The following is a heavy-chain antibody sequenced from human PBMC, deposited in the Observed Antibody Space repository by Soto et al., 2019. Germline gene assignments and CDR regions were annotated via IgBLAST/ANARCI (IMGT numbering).Heavy chain of an antibody. J-gene: IGHJ4*02. V-gene: IGHV3-48*02. CDR2: ISSSSSSI. Sequence: GGSLRLSCAASGFTFSSYSMNWVRQAPGKGLEWVSYISSSSSSIYYADSVKGRFTISRDNAKNSLYLQMNSLRDEETAVYYCARDYESWSGYYKGFDYWGQGTLVTVSS. CDR3: ARDYESWSGYYKGFDY. CDR1: GFTFSSYS. D-gene: IGHD3-3*01.